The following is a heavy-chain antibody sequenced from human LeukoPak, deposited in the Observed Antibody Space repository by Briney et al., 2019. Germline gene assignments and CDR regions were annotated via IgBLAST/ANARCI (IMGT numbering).Heavy chain of an antibody. J-gene: IGHJ4*02. V-gene: IGHV1-69*13. D-gene: IGHD3-3*01. CDR1: GGTFSSYA. CDR3: ARVARYYDFWSGYYFDY. CDR2: IIPIFGTA. Sequence: GASVTVSCTASGGTFSSYAISWVRQAPGQGLEWMGGIIPIFGTANYAQKFQGRVTITADESTSTAYMELSSLRSEDTAVYYCARVARYYDFWSGYYFDYWGQGTLVTVSS.